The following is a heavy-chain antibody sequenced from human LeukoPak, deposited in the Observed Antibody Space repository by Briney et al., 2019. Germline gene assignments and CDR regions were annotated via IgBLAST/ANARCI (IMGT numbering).Heavy chain of an antibody. CDR2: INPKTGGT. J-gene: IGHJ4*02. CDR1: GYSFADYY. CDR3: SRVGNPVGSSWYSVD. D-gene: IGHD6-13*01. V-gene: IGHV1-2*02. Sequence: ASVKVSCKTSGYSFADYYLHWVRQAPGQGLEWMGWINPKTGGTDYAPEFQGRVTMTRDTAIRTAFMELSRLRSDDTAVFYCSRVGNPVGSSWYSVDWGEGTLVTLSS.